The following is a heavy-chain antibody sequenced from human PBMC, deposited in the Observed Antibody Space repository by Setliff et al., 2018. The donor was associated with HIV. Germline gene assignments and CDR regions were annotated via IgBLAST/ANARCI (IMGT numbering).Heavy chain of an antibody. CDR2: INAGNGNT. CDR3: AKGGDRAMINFDH. CDR1: GYTFSYA. Sequence: ASVKVSCKASGYTFSYAMHWVRQAPGQRLEWMGWINAGNGNTRYSQKFQGRVTITRDTSASTAYMELSSLTSEDTAVYYCAKGGDRAMINFDHWGQGTLVTVSS. D-gene: IGHD5-18*01. J-gene: IGHJ4*02. V-gene: IGHV1-3*01.